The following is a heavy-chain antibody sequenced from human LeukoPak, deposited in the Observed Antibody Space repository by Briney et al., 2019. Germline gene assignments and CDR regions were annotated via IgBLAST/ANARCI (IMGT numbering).Heavy chain of an antibody. V-gene: IGHV4-59*12. J-gene: IGHJ4*02. CDR1: GGSLSSYY. D-gene: IGHD1-26*01. CDR2: IYYSGST. Sequence: SETLSLTCTVSGGSLSSYYWSWIRQPPGKGLEWIGYIYYSGSTNYNPSLKSRVTISVDTSKNQFSLKLTSVTAADTAIYHCARNFPYCLDYWGQGTLVTVSS. CDR3: ARNFPYCLDY.